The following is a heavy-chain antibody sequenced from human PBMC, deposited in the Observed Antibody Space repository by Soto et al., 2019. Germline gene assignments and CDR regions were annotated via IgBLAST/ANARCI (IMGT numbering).Heavy chain of an antibody. Sequence: ASVTVSCKASGYTFTSYDINWVRQATGQGLEWMGWTNPNSGNTGYAQKFQGRVTMTRNTSISTAYMELSSLRSEDTAVYYCARGGLGGYSYGLRGLYYYYGMDVWGQGTTVTVSS. D-gene: IGHD5-18*01. CDR2: TNPNSGNT. J-gene: IGHJ6*02. CDR3: ARGGLGGYSYGLRGLYYYYGMDV. V-gene: IGHV1-8*01. CDR1: GYTFTSYD.